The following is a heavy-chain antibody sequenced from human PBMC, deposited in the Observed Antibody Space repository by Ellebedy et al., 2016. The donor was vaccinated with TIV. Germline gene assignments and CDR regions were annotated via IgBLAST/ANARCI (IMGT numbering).Heavy chain of an antibody. V-gene: IGHV3-23*01. D-gene: IGHD3-9*01. J-gene: IGHJ4*02. CDR1: GFSFSSYA. CDR2: IDHGGGNT. Sequence: GESLKISCAASGFSFSSYAMSWVRQAPGKGLEWVSSIDHGGGNTYYADSVEGRFTSSRDSSKNTLYLQVDSLRAEDTAVYYCARYFDWLSLMHYFDYWGQGTLVTVSS. CDR3: ARYFDWLSLMHYFDY.